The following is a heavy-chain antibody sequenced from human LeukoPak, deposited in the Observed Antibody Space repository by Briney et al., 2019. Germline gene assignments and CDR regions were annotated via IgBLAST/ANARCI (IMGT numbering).Heavy chain of an antibody. V-gene: IGHV3-20*04. CDR3: AKDSGKWDYYYYYYMDV. CDR2: INWNGGST. Sequence: GGSLRLSCAASGFTFDDYGMSWVRQAPGKGLEWVSGINWNGGSTGYADSVKGRFTISRDNAKNSLYLQMNSLRAEDTALYYCAKDSGKWDYYYYYYMDVWGKGTTVTISS. J-gene: IGHJ6*03. CDR1: GFTFDDYG. D-gene: IGHD3-10*01.